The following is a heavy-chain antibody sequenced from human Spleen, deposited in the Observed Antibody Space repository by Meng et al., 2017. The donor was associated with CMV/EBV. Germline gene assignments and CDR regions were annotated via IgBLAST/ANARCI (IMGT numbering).Heavy chain of an antibody. V-gene: IGHV3-7*01. CDR2: IKEDGSEK. J-gene: IGHJ5*02. CDR3: ARDISSSLYDLWSGYYFRWFDP. D-gene: IGHD3-3*01. Sequence: GGSLRLSCAASGFTFSGYWMSWVRQAPGKGLEWVANIKEDGSEKYYVDSVKGRFTISRDNAKNSLYLQMNSLRAEDTAVYYCARDISSSLYDLWSGYYFRWFDPWGQGTLVTVSS. CDR1: GFTFSGYW.